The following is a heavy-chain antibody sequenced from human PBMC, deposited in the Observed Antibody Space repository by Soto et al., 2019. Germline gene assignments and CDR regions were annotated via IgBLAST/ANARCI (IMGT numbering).Heavy chain of an antibody. Sequence: QVQLVQSGAEVKKPGSSVKVSCKASGGTFSSYAISWVRQAPGQGLEWMGGIIPIFGTANYAQKFQGSVTITADESTSTSYLELSRLRSEDTAVYYCARALESSFVGYNWFDPWGQGNLVTVSS. J-gene: IGHJ5*02. D-gene: IGHD2-2*01. CDR3: ARALESSFVGYNWFDP. V-gene: IGHV1-69*01. CDR1: GGTFSSYA. CDR2: IIPIFGTA.